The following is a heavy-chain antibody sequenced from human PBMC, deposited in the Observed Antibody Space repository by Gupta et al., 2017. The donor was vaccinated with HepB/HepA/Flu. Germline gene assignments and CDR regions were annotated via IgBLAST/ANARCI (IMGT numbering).Heavy chain of an antibody. CDR1: GFTFSSYA. Sequence: EVQLLESGGGLVQPGGSLRLSCAASGFTFSSYAMSWVRQATGKGLEWVSAISGSGGSTYYADSVKGRFTISRDNSKNTLYLQMNSLRAEDTAVYYCAKDPYGGNSYNWFDPWGQGTLVTFSS. D-gene: IGHD4-23*01. CDR3: AKDPYGGNSYNWFDP. J-gene: IGHJ5*02. V-gene: IGHV3-23*01. CDR2: ISGSGGST.